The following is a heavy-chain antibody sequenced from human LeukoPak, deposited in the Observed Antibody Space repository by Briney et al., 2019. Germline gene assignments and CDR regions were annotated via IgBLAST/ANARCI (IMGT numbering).Heavy chain of an antibody. Sequence: GGSLRRSCAASGFTFSSYEMNWVRQAPGKGLEWVSYISSSGTPIYYADSVKGRFTISRDNAKNSLYLQMNSLRAEDTAVYYCARLSVVATTVDYWGQGILVTVSS. D-gene: IGHD5-12*01. V-gene: IGHV3-48*03. CDR2: ISSSGTPI. CDR3: ARLSVVATTVDY. CDR1: GFTFSSYE. J-gene: IGHJ4*02.